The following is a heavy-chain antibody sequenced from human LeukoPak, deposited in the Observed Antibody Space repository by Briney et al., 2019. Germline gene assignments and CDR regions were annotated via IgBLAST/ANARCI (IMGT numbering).Heavy chain of an antibody. CDR3: ARALGRGDYVWGSYRY. V-gene: IGHV1-69*06. CDR2: INPIFGTA. CDR1: GGTFSSYA. Sequence: ASVNVSCMASGGTFSSYASSWVRQAPGQGLEWMGGINPIFGTANYVQKFRGRVPITAAKYTSTAYLELRSQSSEDTAVYYCARALGRGDYVWGSYRYWGQGTLVTVSS. D-gene: IGHD3-16*02. J-gene: IGHJ4*02.